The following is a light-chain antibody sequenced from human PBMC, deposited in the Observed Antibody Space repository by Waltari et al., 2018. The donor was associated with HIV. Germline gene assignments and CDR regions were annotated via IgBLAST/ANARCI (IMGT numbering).Light chain of an antibody. Sequence: QAVVTQEPSLTVSPGGPVTLTCASSSGAVTSGHFPYWFQRRPGQAPKTLIYDTSSRHSWTPARFSGSLRGGKAALTLSGAQFEDEADYFCLLSFNGVVVFGGGTTLTVL. V-gene: IGLV7-46*01. CDR3: LLSFNGVVV. CDR2: DTS. CDR1: SGAVTSGHF. J-gene: IGLJ2*01.